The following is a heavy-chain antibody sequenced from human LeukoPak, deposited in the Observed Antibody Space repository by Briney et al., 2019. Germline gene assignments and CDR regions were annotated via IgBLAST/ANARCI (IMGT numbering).Heavy chain of an antibody. Sequence: PGGSLRLSCAASGFTFSSYAMHWVRQAPGKGQEYVSAISSNGASTYYANSVKGRFTISRDNSKNTLYLQMGSLRAEDMAVYYCAREDEGVYYGMDVWGQGTTVTVSS. CDR1: GFTFSSYA. CDR2: ISSNGAST. V-gene: IGHV3-64*01. CDR3: AREDEGVYYGMDV. J-gene: IGHJ6*02.